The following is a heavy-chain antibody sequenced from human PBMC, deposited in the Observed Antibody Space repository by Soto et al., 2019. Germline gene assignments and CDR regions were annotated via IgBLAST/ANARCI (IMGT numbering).Heavy chain of an antibody. D-gene: IGHD4-4*01. Sequence: ASGFTFSDFGMHWVRQSPGKGLEWVAVISFEGSNKYFAESVKGRFTISRDDSKNTVYLQMNSLRPEDTAVYFCARDLTDYNYEYKFGFWGQGTLVTVSS. CDR2: ISFEGSNK. CDR1: GFTFSDFG. J-gene: IGHJ4*02. V-gene: IGHV3-30*03. CDR3: ARDLTDYNYEYKFGF.